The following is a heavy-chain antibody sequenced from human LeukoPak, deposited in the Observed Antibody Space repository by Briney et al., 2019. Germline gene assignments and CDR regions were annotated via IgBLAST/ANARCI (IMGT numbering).Heavy chain of an antibody. J-gene: IGHJ4*02. Sequence: SGGSLRLSCAASGNYWMHWVRQAPGKGLVWVSHINSDGSWTSYADSVKGRFTISKDNAKNTVYLQMNNLRAEDTAVYYCVSFYETYWGRGTLVIVS. V-gene: IGHV3-74*01. CDR2: INSDGSWT. CDR3: VSFYETY. D-gene: IGHD2-2*01. CDR1: GNYW.